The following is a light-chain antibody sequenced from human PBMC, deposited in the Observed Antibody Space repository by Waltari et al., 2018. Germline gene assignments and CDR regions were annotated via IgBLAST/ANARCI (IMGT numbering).Light chain of an antibody. CDR2: DVN. CDR1: STDVGGYDY. J-gene: IGLJ3*02. V-gene: IGLV2-14*03. Sequence: QSALTQPASVSGSPGQTITISCTGGSTDVGGYDYVSCFQQPPGTAPKLIIYDVNIRPSGISARFSGSKSGNTASLTISGLQADDESDYHCSSYTSSNTWVFGGGTRLTVL. CDR3: SSYTSSNTWV.